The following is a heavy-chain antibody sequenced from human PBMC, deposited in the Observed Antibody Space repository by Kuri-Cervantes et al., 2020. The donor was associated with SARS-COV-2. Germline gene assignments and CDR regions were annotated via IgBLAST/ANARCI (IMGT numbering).Heavy chain of an antibody. CDR2: ISGSGGST. CDR3: AKDEGYFDWLLSGYYYYYMDV. J-gene: IGHJ6*03. D-gene: IGHD3-9*01. CDR1: RFMFSCDR. Sequence: GESLKISCAASRFMFSCDRMNWVRQPPGKGLEWVSAISGSGGSTYYADSVKGRFTISRDNSKNTLYLQMNSLRAEDTAVYYCAKDEGYFDWLLSGYYYYYMDVWGKGTTVTVSS. V-gene: IGHV3-23*01.